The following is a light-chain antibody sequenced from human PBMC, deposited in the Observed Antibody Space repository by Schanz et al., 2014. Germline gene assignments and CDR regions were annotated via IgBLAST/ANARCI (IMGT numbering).Light chain of an antibody. CDR3: QSFDSSLTHRV. CDR1: SSNIGAGYD. V-gene: IGLV1-40*01. Sequence: QSVLTQPPSVSGAPGQRVTISCTGRSSNIGAGYDVHWYQQLPGTAPKLLIYGNNNRPSGVPDRFSGSKSGTSASLAISGLQSDDEADYYCQSFDSSLTHRVFGGGTKLTVL. CDR2: GNN. J-gene: IGLJ3*02.